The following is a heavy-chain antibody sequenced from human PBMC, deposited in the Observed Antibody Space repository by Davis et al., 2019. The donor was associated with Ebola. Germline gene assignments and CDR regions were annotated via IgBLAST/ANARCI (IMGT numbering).Heavy chain of an antibody. CDR2: IKSSSDGQTT. D-gene: IGHD3-16*01. J-gene: IGHJ5*02. CDR1: GFTFDNVA. Sequence: GESLKISCVASGFTFDNVAMNWVRQVPGKGLEWVGHIKSSSDGQTTDYAAFVKGRFTISIVDKNNAVSLEMKSLTTEDSAVYYCVTDVVFYDYLWGSHYGGSWGQGALVTVSS. CDR3: VTDVVFYDYLWGSHYGGS. V-gene: IGHV3-15*07.